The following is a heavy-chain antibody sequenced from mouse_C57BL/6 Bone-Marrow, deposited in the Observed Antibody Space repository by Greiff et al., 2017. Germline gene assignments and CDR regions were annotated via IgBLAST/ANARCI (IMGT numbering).Heavy chain of an antibody. J-gene: IGHJ2*01. Sequence: QVQLQQSGAELVKPGASVKISCKASGYAFSSYWMNWVKQRPGKGLEWIGQIYPGDGDTNYNGKFKGKATLTADKSSSTAYMQLSSLTSEDSAVYFCAREGVQDYFDYWGQGTTLTVSS. CDR3: AREGVQDYFDY. CDR1: GYAFSSYW. V-gene: IGHV1-80*01. CDR2: IYPGDGDT.